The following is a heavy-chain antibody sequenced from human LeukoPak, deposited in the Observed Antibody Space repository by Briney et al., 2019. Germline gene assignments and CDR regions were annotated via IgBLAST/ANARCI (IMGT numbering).Heavy chain of an antibody. CDR3: AKGSGSGMKYYFDC. J-gene: IGHJ4*02. V-gene: IGHV3-9*01. CDR2: ISRHGDAV. CDR1: GFTFGDYG. Sequence: GGSLRLSCAASGFTFGDYGMHWVRQAPGKGLEWVAGISRHGDAVGYADSVKGRFTISRDNGKNSLYLQMNSLRPEDTALYYCAKGSGSGMKYYFDCWGQGTLVTVSS. D-gene: IGHD3-10*01.